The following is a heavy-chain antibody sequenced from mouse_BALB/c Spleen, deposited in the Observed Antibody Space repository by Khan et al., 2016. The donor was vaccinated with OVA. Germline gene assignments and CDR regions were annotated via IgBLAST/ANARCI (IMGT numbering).Heavy chain of an antibody. J-gene: IGHJ4*01. CDR3: ARGGMRAMDY. Sequence: QIQLVQSGPELKKPGETVKISCKASGYTFTNYGVNWVKQAPGKGLKWMGWIYTYTGEPTYADDFKGRFAFSLETSASTAYLQINNLKNEDTATYFCARGGMRAMDYWGQGTSVTVSS. CDR1: GYTFTNYG. D-gene: IGHD1-1*01. V-gene: IGHV9-3-1*01. CDR2: IYTYTGEP.